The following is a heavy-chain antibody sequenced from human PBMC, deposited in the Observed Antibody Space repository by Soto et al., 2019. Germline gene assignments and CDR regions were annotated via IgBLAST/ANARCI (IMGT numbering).Heavy chain of an antibody. Sequence: PSETLSLTCAVYGGSFSGYYWSWIRQPPGKGLEWIGEINHSGGTNYNPSLKSRVTISVDTSKNQFSLKLSSVTAADTAVYYCARGRDFWSGYSIYYYGMDVWGQGTTVTVSS. CDR2: INHSGGT. J-gene: IGHJ6*02. V-gene: IGHV4-34*01. D-gene: IGHD3-3*01. CDR1: GGSFSGYY. CDR3: ARGRDFWSGYSIYYYGMDV.